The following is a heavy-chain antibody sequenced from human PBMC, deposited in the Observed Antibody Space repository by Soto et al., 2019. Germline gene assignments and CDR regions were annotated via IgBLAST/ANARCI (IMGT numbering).Heavy chain of an antibody. CDR3: ARFNGSGTNYYMDV. CDR2: ISVDSGNT. Sequence: QVQLVQSGAELKKPGASAKVSCKASGYIFTSYGISWVRQAPGQGLEWMAWISVDSGNTNYAQNFQCRVTMTTDTSASTAHMELRSLRSDDTAVYYCARFNGSGTNYYMDVWGKGTTVIVSS. CDR1: GYIFTSYG. V-gene: IGHV1-18*01. J-gene: IGHJ6*03. D-gene: IGHD3-10*01.